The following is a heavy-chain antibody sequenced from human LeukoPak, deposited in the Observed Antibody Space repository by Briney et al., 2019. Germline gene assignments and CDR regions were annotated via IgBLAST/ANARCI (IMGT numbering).Heavy chain of an antibody. D-gene: IGHD3-10*01. V-gene: IGHV3-64*01. CDR1: GLAVTTNY. CDR2: ISSNGGST. J-gene: IGHJ4*02. Sequence: GGSLRLSCAASGLAVTTNYISWVRQAPGKGLEYVSAISSNGGSTYYANSVKGRFTISRDNSKNTLYLQMGSLRAEDMAVYYCARAGVRGVIPDYWGQGTLVTVSS. CDR3: ARAGVRGVIPDY.